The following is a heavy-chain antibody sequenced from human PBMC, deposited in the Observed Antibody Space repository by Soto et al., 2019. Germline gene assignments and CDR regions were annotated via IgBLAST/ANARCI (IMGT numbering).Heavy chain of an antibody. J-gene: IGHJ4*02. Sequence: PWGSLRLSCAASGFSVTNNYMNWVRQAPGKGLEWVSIIDIGGNTYYADSVKDRFTISRDNSRNTLYLHMDSLRAEDTAVYYCARGRGSTGYLGREHYFDYWGQGTLVTVSS. V-gene: IGHV3-66*01. D-gene: IGHD2-2*01. CDR1: GFSVTNNY. CDR2: IDIGGNT. CDR3: ARGRGSTGYLGREHYFDY.